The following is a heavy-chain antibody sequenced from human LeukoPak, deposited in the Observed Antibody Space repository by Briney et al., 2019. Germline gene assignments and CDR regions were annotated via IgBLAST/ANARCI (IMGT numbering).Heavy chain of an antibody. J-gene: IGHJ4*02. CDR3: ARDRSRYSGSSALDY. CDR2: IYTSGSA. V-gene: IGHV4-4*07. CDR1: GGSISSYY. D-gene: IGHD1-26*01. Sequence: SETLSLTCTVSGGSISSYYWSWIRQPAGKGLGWIGRIYTSGSANYNPPLKSRVTMSVDTSKNQFSLKLSSVTAADTAVYYCARDRSRYSGSSALDYWGQGTLVTVSS.